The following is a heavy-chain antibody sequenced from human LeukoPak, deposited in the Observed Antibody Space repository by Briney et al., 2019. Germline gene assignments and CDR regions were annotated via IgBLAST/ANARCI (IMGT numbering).Heavy chain of an antibody. CDR3: ARHRPTYYYDSSGHNIDY. Sequence: SETLSLTCTVSGGSISSYYWSWIRQPPGKGLEWIWYIYYSGSTNYNPSLKSRVTISVDTSKNQFSLKLSSVTAADTAVYYCARHRPTYYYDSSGHNIDYWGRGTLVTVSS. V-gene: IGHV4-59*08. D-gene: IGHD3-22*01. CDR2: IYYSGST. J-gene: IGHJ4*02. CDR1: GGSISSYY.